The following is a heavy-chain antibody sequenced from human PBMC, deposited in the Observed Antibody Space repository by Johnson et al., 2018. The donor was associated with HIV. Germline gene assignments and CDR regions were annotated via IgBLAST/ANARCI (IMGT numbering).Heavy chain of an antibody. J-gene: IGHJ3*02. Sequence: VQLVESGGGLVQPGGSLRLSCAASGITFSSYWMSWVRQAPGKGLEWVANIKQDGSEKYYVDSVKGRFTISRDNAKNSLFLQMNSLRAEDTAMYYCARSQGSGEGAFDIWGQGTMVTVSS. D-gene: IGHD2-21*01. CDR1: GITFSSYW. CDR3: ARSQGSGEGAFDI. CDR2: IKQDGSEK. V-gene: IGHV3-7*05.